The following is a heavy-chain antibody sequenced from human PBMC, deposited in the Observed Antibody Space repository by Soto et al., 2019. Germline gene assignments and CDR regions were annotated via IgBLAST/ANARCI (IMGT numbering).Heavy chain of an antibody. CDR1: GLTYSDYS. CDR3: ATSQGHNWHDF. J-gene: IGHJ5*01. Sequence: EVKLVQSGGASVQSGGSLRLACAVSGLTYSDYSKNRVRQAPGKGLEWISYISPSGSPLYYADSVKGRFTISRDNAKNSLFLQMNSLRGEATAVYYCATSQGHNWHDFWGQGTVVTVS. V-gene: IGHV3-48*01. CDR2: ISPSGSPL. D-gene: IGHD2-2*01.